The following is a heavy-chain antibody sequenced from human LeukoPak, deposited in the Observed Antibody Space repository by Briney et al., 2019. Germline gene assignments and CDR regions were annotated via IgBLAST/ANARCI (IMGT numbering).Heavy chain of an antibody. D-gene: IGHD2-21*02. CDR2: ISSRSSYT. Sequence: GGSLRLSCAASGFTFSSYSMNWVRQAPGQGLEWVSSISSRSSYTNYADSVKGRFTISRDNAKNSLYLQMNSLRAEDTAVYYCAREAYCGGDCYLARNDAFDIWGQGTMVTVSS. CDR3: AREAYCGGDCYLARNDAFDI. CDR1: GFTFSSYS. J-gene: IGHJ3*02. V-gene: IGHV3-21*01.